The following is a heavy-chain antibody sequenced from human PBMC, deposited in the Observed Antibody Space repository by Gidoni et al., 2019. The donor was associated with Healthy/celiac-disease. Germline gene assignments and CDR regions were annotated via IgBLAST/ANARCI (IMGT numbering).Heavy chain of an antibody. Sequence: QVPLVQSGAEVKKPGSSVKVSCKASGGTFRSYAISWVRQAPGQGLAWMGGRIPICGTGNYGQKFQGRGTITADESTSTAYMELSRRRSEDTAVYYCRAGYYGGKDPIDYWGQGTLVTVSS. CDR1: GGTFRSYA. J-gene: IGHJ4*02. CDR3: RAGYYGGKDPIDY. CDR2: RIPICGTG. D-gene: IGHD4-17*01. V-gene: IGHV1-69*01.